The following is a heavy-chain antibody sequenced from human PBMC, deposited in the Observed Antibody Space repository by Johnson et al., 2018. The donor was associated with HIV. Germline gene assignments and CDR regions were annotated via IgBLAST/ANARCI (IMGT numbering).Heavy chain of an antibody. CDR2: IGTAGDT. CDR1: GFTFSSYD. V-gene: IGHV3-13*01. D-gene: IGHD4-17*01. Sequence: VQLVESGGGLVQPGRSLRLSCAASGFTFSSYDMHWVRQATGKGLEWVSAIGTAGDTYYPGSVKGRFTISRDNSKNTLYLQMNSLRAGDTAVYYCARGRKTVTTVRPSAFDIWGQGTMVTVSS. J-gene: IGHJ3*02. CDR3: ARGRKTVTTVRPSAFDI.